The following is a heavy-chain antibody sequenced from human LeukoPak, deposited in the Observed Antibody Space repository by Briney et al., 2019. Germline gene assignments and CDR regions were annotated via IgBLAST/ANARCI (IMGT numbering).Heavy chain of an antibody. J-gene: IGHJ6*02. V-gene: IGHV3-9*01. Sequence: SLRLSCEASGFTLEDYGIHWVRQVPGKGLEWVSGVTWSSRSKKYADSVRGRFSISRDDANNSLFLQMNNLRPEDTALYYCAKDIGTSSWYYYYGMDVWGQGTTVTVSS. D-gene: IGHD6-13*01. CDR3: AKDIGTSSWYYYYGMDV. CDR2: VTWSSRSK. CDR1: GFTLEDYG.